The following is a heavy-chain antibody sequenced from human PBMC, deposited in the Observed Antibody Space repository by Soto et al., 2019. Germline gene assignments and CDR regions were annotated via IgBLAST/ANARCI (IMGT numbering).Heavy chain of an antibody. CDR1: GFTFSSYS. V-gene: IGHV3-30-3*01. CDR3: ARDGDHLDLIDS. J-gene: IGHJ4*02. D-gene: IGHD3-3*01. Sequence: QVQLVESGGGLVQPGRSMRLSCAASGFTFSSYSMHWVRQAPGKGLEWVAVIPYDGSNKYYADSVKGRFTISRDNSKNTLYLQKNSLRADDTAVYYCARDGDHLDLIDSWGQLTLGTVS. CDR2: IPYDGSNK.